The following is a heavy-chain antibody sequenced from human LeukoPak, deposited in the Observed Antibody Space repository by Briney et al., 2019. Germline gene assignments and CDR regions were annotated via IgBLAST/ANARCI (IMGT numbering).Heavy chain of an antibody. CDR1: GFTFSTYT. V-gene: IGHV3-21*01. J-gene: IGHJ1*01. CDR3: AGGIAVAGPGYFQH. D-gene: IGHD6-19*01. CDR2: ISSSSRYI. Sequence: PGGSLRLSCAASGFTFSTYTMNWVRQAPGRGLEWVASISSSSRYIFYTDSVRGRFTSSRDNAKNSLYLQMNSQRAEDTAVYYCAGGIAVAGPGYFQHWGQGTLVTVSS.